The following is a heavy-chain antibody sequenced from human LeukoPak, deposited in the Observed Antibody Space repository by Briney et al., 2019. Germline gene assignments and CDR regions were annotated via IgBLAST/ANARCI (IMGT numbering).Heavy chain of an antibody. CDR3: AGSMVRGVVDY. Sequence: GGSLRLSCAASGFTFSSYSMNWVRQAPGKGLEWVSSISSSSSYIYYADSVEGRFTISRDNAKNSLYLQMNSLRAEDTAVYYCAGSMVRGVVDYWGQGTLVTVSS. J-gene: IGHJ4*02. V-gene: IGHV3-21*01. CDR1: GFTFSSYS. D-gene: IGHD3-10*01. CDR2: ISSSSSYI.